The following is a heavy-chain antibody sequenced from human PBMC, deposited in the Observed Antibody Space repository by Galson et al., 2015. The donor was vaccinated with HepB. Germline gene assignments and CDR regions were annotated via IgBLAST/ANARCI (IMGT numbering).Heavy chain of an antibody. D-gene: IGHD5-18*01. CDR3: ARVRGYSYGQGGYFDL. J-gene: IGHJ2*01. CDR2: ISSNGGST. CDR1: GFTFSSYA. V-gene: IGHV3-64*02. Sequence: SLRLSCAASGFTFSSYAMHWVRQAPGKGLEYVSAISSNGGSTYYVDSVKGRFTISRDNSKNTLYLQMGSLRAEDMAVYYCARVRGYSYGQGGYFDLWGRGTLVTVSS.